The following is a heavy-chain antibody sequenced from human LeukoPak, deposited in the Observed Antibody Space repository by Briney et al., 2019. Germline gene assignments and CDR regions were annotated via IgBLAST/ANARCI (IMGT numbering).Heavy chain of an antibody. V-gene: IGHV1-69*04. CDR2: IIPILGIP. J-gene: IGHJ4*02. CDR1: GGTFSIYA. CDR3: ARSLGRGYNYGHDY. Sequence: PSGKFSCTASGGTFSIYAISWVRHAPGRGREWMGRIIPILGIPNYAQKFQGKVTITADKSTSTPYMELSSLRSADTAVYYCARSLGRGYNYGHDYWGQGTLVTVSS. D-gene: IGHD5-18*01.